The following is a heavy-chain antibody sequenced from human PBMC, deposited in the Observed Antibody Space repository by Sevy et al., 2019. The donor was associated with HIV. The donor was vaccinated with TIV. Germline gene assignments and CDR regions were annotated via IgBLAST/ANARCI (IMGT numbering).Heavy chain of an antibody. CDR2: ISYDGSSK. J-gene: IGHJ4*02. CDR1: GFTFSSHA. CDR3: ARDGGYSVNFLPSGY. Sequence: GGYLRLSCAASGFTFSSHAMHWVRQAPGKGLEWVAVISYDGSSKYYADSVKGRFTISRDDSKNTLYLQMNSLRAGDTAVYYCARDGGYSVNFLPSGYWGQGTLVTVSS. V-gene: IGHV3-30-3*01. D-gene: IGHD3-10*02.